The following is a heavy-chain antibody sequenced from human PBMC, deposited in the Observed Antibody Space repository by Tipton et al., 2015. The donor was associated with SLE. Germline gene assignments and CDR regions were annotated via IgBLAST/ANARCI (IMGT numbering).Heavy chain of an antibody. J-gene: IGHJ6*03. CDR1: GFTFSSYE. D-gene: IGHD6-6*01. CDR2: ISSSGSTI. V-gene: IGHV3-48*03. CDR3: ARDTPYSSSPEYYYYYMDV. Sequence: SLRLSCAASGFTFSSYEMNWVRQAPGKGLEWVSYISSSGSTIYYADSVKGRFTISRDNAKNSLYLQMNSLRAEDTAVYYCARDTPYSSSPEYYYYYMDVWGKGTTVTVSS.